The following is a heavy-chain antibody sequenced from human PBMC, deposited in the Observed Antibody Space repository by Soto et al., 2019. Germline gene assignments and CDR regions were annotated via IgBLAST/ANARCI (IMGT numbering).Heavy chain of an antibody. V-gene: IGHV1-18*01. CDR2: ISAYNGNT. D-gene: IGHD3-10*01. CDR1: GYTFTSYG. J-gene: IGHJ4*02. CDR3: ARGRLLWFGDPNFDY. Sequence: ASVKVSCKASGYTFTSYGISWVRQAPGQGLEWMGWISAYNGNTNYAQKLQGRVTMTTDTSTSTAYMELRSLRSDDTAVYYCARGRLLWFGDPNFDYWGQRTLVTVSS.